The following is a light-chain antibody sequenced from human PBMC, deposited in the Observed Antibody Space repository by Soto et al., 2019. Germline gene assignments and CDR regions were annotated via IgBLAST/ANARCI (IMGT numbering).Light chain of an antibody. V-gene: IGLV1-51*01. CDR2: HNY. Sequence: QSVLTQPPSVFAAPGQKVTISCSGSSFNIGNNYVSWFQQLPGAAPKLLIYHNYKRASGIPDRFSGSKSGTSATLGITGLQTGDEADYYCGTWARSMSAAGWVFGGGTKLTVL. CDR1: SFNIGNNY. CDR3: GTWARSMSAAGWV. J-gene: IGLJ3*02.